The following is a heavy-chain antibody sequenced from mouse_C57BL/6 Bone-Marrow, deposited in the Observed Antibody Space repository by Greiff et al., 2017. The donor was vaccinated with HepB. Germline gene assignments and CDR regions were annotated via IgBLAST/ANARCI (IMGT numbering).Heavy chain of an antibody. J-gene: IGHJ2*01. Sequence: VKLQQPGAELVKPGASVKMSCKASGYTFTSYWITWVKQRPGQGLEWIGDIYPGSGSTNYNEKFKSKATLTVDTSSSTAYMQLSSLTSEDSAVYYCAYYSNYSPLGLWGQGTTLTVSS. CDR2: IYPGSGST. CDR1: GYTFTSYW. D-gene: IGHD2-5*01. CDR3: AYYSNYSPLGL. V-gene: IGHV1-55*01.